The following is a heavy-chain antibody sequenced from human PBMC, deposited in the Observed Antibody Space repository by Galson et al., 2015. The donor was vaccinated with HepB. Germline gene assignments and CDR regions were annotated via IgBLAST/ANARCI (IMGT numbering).Heavy chain of an antibody. V-gene: IGHV3-11*01. Sequence: SLRLSCAASGFTFSDYYMSWIRQAPGKGLEWVSYISSSGSTIHYADSVKGRFTISRDNAKNSLYLQMNSLRAEDTAVYYCATQGLRDYDAFDIWGQGTMVTVSS. CDR1: GFTFSDYY. CDR2: ISSSGSTI. D-gene: IGHD4-17*01. CDR3: ATQGLRDYDAFDI. J-gene: IGHJ3*02.